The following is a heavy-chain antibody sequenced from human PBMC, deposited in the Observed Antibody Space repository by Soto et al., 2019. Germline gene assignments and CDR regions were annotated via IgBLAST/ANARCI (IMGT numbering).Heavy chain of an antibody. CDR1: GGSFSGYY. V-gene: IGHV4-34*01. D-gene: IGHD2-8*02. CDR2: INHSGST. Sequence: PSETLSLSCAVYGGSFSGYYWTWIRQPPGTGLEWIGEINHSGSTNYNPSLKSRVTISVDTSKNQFSLKLTSVTAADTAVYYCARDKITGLFDYWGQGTLVTVSS. CDR3: ARDKITGLFDY. J-gene: IGHJ4*02.